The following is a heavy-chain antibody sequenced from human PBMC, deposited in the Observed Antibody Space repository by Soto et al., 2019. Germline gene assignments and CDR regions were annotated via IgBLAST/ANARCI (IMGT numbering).Heavy chain of an antibody. V-gene: IGHV1-3*04. D-gene: IGHD3-16*01. CDR1: GYTFTTYA. J-gene: IGHJ4*02. Sequence: QVQVVQSGAEVKKPGASVTVSCKASGYTFTTYAIHWVLQAPGQSLEWMGWINTDNGNTYYSQKMQARVTSTRDTSASTAYMELSRLRSEDTAVYYCARSRVRGGYYFDYWGQGALVTVSS. CDR2: INTDNGNT. CDR3: ARSRVRGGYYFDY.